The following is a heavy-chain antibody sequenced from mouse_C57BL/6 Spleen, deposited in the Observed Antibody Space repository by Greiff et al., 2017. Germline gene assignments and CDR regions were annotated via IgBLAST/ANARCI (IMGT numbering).Heavy chain of an antibody. CDR1: GYSFTGYY. CDR3: ARTDYGSSPWFAY. CDR2: INPSTGGT. Sequence: VQLKESGPELVKPGASVKISCKASGYSFTGYYMNWVKQSPEKSLEWIGEINPSTGGTTYNQKFKAKATLTVDKSSSTAYMQLKSLTSEDSAVYYCARTDYGSSPWFAYWGQGTLVTVSA. V-gene: IGHV1-42*01. D-gene: IGHD1-1*01. J-gene: IGHJ3*01.